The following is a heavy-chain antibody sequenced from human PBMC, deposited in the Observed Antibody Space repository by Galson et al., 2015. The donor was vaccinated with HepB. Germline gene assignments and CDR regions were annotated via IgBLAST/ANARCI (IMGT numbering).Heavy chain of an antibody. CDR2: ISGSGGST. CDR3: TKDRFREGVDN. J-gene: IGHJ4*02. D-gene: IGHD3-10*01. Sequence: SLRLSCAASGFTFNKNAMSWVRQAPGKGLEWVSTISGSGGSTYYADSVKGRFTISRDNSKNALSLQMNSLRAEDTAVYYCTKDRFREGVDNWGQGTLVTVSS. V-gene: IGHV3-23*01. CDR1: GFTFNKNA.